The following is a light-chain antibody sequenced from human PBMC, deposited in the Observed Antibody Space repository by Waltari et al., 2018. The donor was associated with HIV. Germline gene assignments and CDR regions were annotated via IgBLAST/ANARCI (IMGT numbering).Light chain of an antibody. V-gene: IGKV3D-7*01. CDR1: QRVDSTF. J-gene: IGKJ1*01. CDR2: GAA. CDR3: QQDYNLPGT. Sequence: EVVLTQSPAILSLSPGETATLSCRASQRVDSTFLSWYQQKPGQAPRLLIYGAATRVSGIPPRFSGRGSGTDFTLTISSLYPEDFAVYYCQQDYNLPGTFGQGTRVEIK.